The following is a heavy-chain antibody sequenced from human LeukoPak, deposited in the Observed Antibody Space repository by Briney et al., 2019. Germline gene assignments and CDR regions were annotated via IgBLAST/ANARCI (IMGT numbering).Heavy chain of an antibody. Sequence: SETLSLTCTVSGGSISSSSYYWGWIRQPPGKGLEWIGSIYYSGSTYYNPSLKSRVTISVDTSKNQFSLKLSSVTAADTAVYYCARRYGSGSYYNYYMDVWGKGTTVTISS. CDR2: IYYSGST. D-gene: IGHD3-10*01. CDR3: ARRYGSGSYYNYYMDV. CDR1: GGSISSSSYY. V-gene: IGHV4-39*01. J-gene: IGHJ6*03.